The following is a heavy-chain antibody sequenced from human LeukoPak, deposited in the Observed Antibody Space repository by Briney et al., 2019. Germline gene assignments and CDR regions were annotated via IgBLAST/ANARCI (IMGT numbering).Heavy chain of an antibody. CDR1: GYTFTSYD. D-gene: IGHD5-12*01. CDR3: GRRKFGYDDAFDI. Sequence: ASVKVSCKASGYTFTSYDINWVRQATGQGLEWMGWMNPNSGNTGYAQKFQGRVTMTRNTSISTAYMELSSLRSEDTAVYYCGRRKFGYDDAFDIWGQGTMVTVSS. V-gene: IGHV1-8*01. J-gene: IGHJ3*02. CDR2: MNPNSGNT.